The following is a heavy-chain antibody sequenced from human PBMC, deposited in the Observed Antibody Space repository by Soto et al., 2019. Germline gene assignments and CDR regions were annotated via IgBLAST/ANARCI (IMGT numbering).Heavy chain of an antibody. J-gene: IGHJ4*02. CDR1: GGSISSGDYY. Sequence: SETLSLACTVSGGSISSGDYYWSWIRQPPGKGLEWIGYIYYSGSTYYNPSLKSRVTISVDTSKNQFSLKLSSVTAADTAVYYCARVKHYDFWSGKYYFDYWGQGTLVTVSS. V-gene: IGHV4-30-4*01. CDR2: IYYSGST. D-gene: IGHD3-3*01. CDR3: ARVKHYDFWSGKYYFDY.